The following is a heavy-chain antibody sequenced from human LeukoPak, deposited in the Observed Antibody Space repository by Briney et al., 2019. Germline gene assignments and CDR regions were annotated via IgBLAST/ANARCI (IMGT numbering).Heavy chain of an antibody. J-gene: IGHJ5*02. CDR1: GYTFTSYG. CDR3: ARKVPNDSSGYYYRGQFDP. Sequence: VASVKVSCKASGYTFTSYGISWVRHAPGQGLEWMGGIIPIFGTANYAQKFQGRVTITADKSTSTDYMEQSSVRSEDTAVYYCARKVPNDSSGYYYRGQFDPWGQGTLVTVSS. CDR2: IIPIFGTA. V-gene: IGHV1-69*06. D-gene: IGHD3-22*01.